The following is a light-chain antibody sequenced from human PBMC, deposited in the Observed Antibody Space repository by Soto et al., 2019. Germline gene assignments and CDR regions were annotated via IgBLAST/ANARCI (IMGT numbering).Light chain of an antibody. V-gene: IGLV1-44*01. J-gene: IGLJ1*01. CDR3: AAWDDSLGGQV. CDR1: DSNIGGGA. Sequence: QSVLPQPPSASGTPGQGVTISCSGSDSNIGGGAVNWYQHLPGTAPKLLIFSDNQRPSGVPDRFSGSRSGTSASLAISGLQSEDEADYYCAAWDDSLGGQVFGNGTKVTVL. CDR2: SDN.